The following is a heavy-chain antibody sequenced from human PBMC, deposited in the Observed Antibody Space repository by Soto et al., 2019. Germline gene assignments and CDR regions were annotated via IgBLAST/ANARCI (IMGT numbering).Heavy chain of an antibody. V-gene: IGHV4-30-4*01. D-gene: IGHD5-18*01. J-gene: IGHJ4*02. CDR2: IYYSGST. CDR3: ARVQGGGGAMVHNY. Sequence: QVQLQESGPGLVKPSQTLSLTCTVSGGSISSGDYYWSWIRQPPGKGLEWIGYIYYSGSTYYDPSLTSRVTISVDTSKNQFSLKLSSVTAADTAVYYCARVQGGGGAMVHNYWGQGTLVTVSS. CDR1: GGSISSGDYY.